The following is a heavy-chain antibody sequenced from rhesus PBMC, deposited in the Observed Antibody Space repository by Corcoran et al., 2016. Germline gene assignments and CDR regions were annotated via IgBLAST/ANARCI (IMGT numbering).Heavy chain of an antibody. Sequence: QVQLQESGPGVVKPSETLSLTCAVSGGSISDSYRWSWIRQPPGKGLEWIGYIYGSSTSTNYNPSLKSRVTMSKDTSKNQFALKLSSVTAADTAVYYCARALLVLTAPLDYWGQGVLVTVSS. J-gene: IGHJ4*01. CDR3: ARALLVLTAPLDY. CDR2: IYGSSTST. D-gene: IGHD2-15*01. V-gene: IGHV4S10*01. CDR1: GGSISDSYR.